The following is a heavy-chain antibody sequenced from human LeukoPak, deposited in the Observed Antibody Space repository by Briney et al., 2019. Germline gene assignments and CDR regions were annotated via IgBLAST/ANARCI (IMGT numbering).Heavy chain of an antibody. J-gene: IGHJ4*02. D-gene: IGHD3-22*01. CDR3: AKEPYASSENDY. CDR2: IYTSGSA. Sequence: SETLSLTCTVSGFSISNYYWSWIRQPAGKGLEWIGRIYTSGSANYNPSLKSRVTMSVDTSKNHFSLKLNPVTAADTAVYYCAKEPYASSENDYWGQGTLVTVSS. CDR1: GFSISNYY. V-gene: IGHV4-4*07.